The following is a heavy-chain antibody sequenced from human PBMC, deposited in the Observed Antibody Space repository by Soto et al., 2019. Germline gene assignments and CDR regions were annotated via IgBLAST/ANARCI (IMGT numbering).Heavy chain of an antibody. Sequence: PGGSLRLSCVASGFTFSSYSMNWVRQAPGKGLEWVSYISSSSSTIYYADSAKGRFTISRDNAKNSLYLQMNSLRDEDTAVYYCARVGRGTPISRRNYYYYGRDVGGQGTRVTFS. D-gene: IGHD1-26*01. V-gene: IGHV3-48*02. CDR1: GFTFSSYS. J-gene: IGHJ6*02. CDR2: ISSSSSTI. CDR3: ARVGRGTPISRRNYYYYGRDV.